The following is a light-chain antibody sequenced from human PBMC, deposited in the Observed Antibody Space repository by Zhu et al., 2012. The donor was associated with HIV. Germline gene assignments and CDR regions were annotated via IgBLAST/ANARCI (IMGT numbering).Light chain of an antibody. J-gene: IGKJ2*01. Sequence: DIQMTQSPSSLSASVGDRVTISCRASQDISYYLAWYQQKPGTVPTLLIYAASTLQSGVPSRFSGSGSGTDFILTISSLQPEDFAVYYCQHYVPSPMYTFGQGTKLEIK. CDR1: QDISYY. CDR2: AAS. V-gene: IGKV1-27*01. CDR3: QHYVPSPMYT.